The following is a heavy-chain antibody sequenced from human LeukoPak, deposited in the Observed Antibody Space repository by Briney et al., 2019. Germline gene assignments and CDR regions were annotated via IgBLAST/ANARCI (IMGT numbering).Heavy chain of an antibody. J-gene: IGHJ4*02. CDR1: GFTFSDYY. CDR2: ISSSSSYT. CDR3: ARDHCSGGSCYSDY. D-gene: IGHD2-15*01. Sequence: PGGSLRLSCAASGFTFSDYYMSWIRQAPGKGLEWVSYISSSSSYTNYADSVKGRFTISRDNAKNSLYLQMNSLRAEDTAVYYCARDHCSGGSCYSDYWGQGTLVTVSS. V-gene: IGHV3-11*06.